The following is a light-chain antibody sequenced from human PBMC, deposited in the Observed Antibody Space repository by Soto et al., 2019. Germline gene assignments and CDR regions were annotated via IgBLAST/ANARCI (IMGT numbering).Light chain of an antibody. J-gene: IGKJ2*01. V-gene: IGKV3-15*01. CDR2: GAS. CDR1: QSVRNN. Sequence: EIVMSQSPATLSVSPGERATLSCRASQSVRNNLAWYQQRPGQAPRLLIYGASTRASGIPARFTGGGSETDFTLTITSLQSEAFEVYYCQHYDSYMYAFGQGTKVDIK. CDR3: QHYDSYMYA.